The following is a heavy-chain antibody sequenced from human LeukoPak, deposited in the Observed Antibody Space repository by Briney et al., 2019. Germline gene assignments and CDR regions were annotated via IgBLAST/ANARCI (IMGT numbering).Heavy chain of an antibody. CDR1: GGSISSYY. D-gene: IGHD4-17*01. J-gene: IGHJ3*02. Sequence: SETLSLTCTVSGGSISSYYWSWIRQPPGKGLEWIGYIYYSRSTNYNPSLKSRVTISVDTSKNQFSLKLSSVTAADTAVYYCAGLPMTTVTTSAFDIWGQGTMVTVSS. V-gene: IGHV4-59*08. CDR3: AGLPMTTVTTSAFDI. CDR2: IYYSRST.